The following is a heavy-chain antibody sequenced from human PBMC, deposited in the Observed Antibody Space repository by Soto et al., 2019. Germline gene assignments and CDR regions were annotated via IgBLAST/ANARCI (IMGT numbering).Heavy chain of an antibody. CDR3: ARANYGQWLDF. CDR2: ISYSGST. CDR1: GGSINSGRYY. J-gene: IGHJ4*02. Sequence: SETLSLTCTVSGGSINSGRYYWTWIRQHPGKGLEWVGYISYSGSTYYNPSLKSRISMSSDTSKNQFSLNLNSVTAADTAVYYCARANYGQWLDFWGQGTLVT. V-gene: IGHV4-31*03. D-gene: IGHD6-19*01.